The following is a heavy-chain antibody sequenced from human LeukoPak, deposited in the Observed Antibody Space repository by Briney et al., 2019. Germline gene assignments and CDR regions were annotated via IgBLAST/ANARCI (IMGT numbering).Heavy chain of an antibody. V-gene: IGHV3-33*01. J-gene: IGHJ6*02. CDR2: IWYDGSNK. Sequence: GGSLRLSCAASGFTFSSYGMHWVRQAPGKGLEWVAVIWYDGSNKYYADSVKGRFTISRDNSKNTLYLQMNSLRAEDTAVYYCARDEIAAAGILYYCYGMDVWGQGTTVTVSS. CDR3: ARDEIAAAGILYYCYGMDV. D-gene: IGHD6-13*01. CDR1: GFTFSSYG.